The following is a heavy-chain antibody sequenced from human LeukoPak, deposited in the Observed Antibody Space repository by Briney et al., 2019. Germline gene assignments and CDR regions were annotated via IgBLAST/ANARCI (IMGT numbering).Heavy chain of an antibody. CDR2: INHSGST. CDR3: ARGDTAMVPDAFDI. Sequence: SETLSLTCAVYGGSFSGYYWSWIRQPPGKGLEWIGEINHSGSTNCNPSLKSRVTISVDTSKNQFSLKLSSVTAADTAVYYCARGDTAMVPDAFDIWGQGTMVTVSS. CDR1: GGSFSGYY. D-gene: IGHD5-18*01. V-gene: IGHV4-34*01. J-gene: IGHJ3*02.